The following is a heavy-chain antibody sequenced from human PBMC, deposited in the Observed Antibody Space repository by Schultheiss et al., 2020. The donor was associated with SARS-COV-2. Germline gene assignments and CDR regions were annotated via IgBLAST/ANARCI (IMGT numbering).Heavy chain of an antibody. Sequence: GGSLRLSCKGSGYSFTSYWIGWVRQMPGKGLEWMGVIYPGDSGTRYSPSFQGQVTISADKSISTAYLQWSSLKASDTAMYYCARRQPYDSSGGGPDYWGQGTLVTVSS. CDR3: ARRQPYDSSGGGPDY. CDR1: GYSFTSYW. D-gene: IGHD3-22*01. CDR2: IYPGDSGT. V-gene: IGHV5-51*01. J-gene: IGHJ4*02.